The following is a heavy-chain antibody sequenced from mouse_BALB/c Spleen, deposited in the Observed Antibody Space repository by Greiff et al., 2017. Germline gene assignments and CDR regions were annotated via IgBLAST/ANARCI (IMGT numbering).Heavy chain of an antibody. CDR3: ARVYRYDWYFDV. CDR1: GFTFSSYA. Sequence: EVQRVESGGGLVKPGGSLKLSCAASGFTFSSYAMSWVRLTPEKRLEWVASISSGGSTYYPDSVKGRFTISRDNARNILYLQMSSLRSEDTAMYYCARVYRYDWYFDVWGAGTTVTVSS. D-gene: IGHD2-14*01. CDR2: ISSGGST. V-gene: IGHV5-6-5*01. J-gene: IGHJ1*01.